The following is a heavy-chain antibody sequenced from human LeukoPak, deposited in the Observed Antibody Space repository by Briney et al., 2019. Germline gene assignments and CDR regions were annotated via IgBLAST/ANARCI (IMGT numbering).Heavy chain of an antibody. CDR2: IIPIFGTA. D-gene: IGHD2-2*01. Sequence: ASVKVSCKASGGTFSSYAISWVRQAPGQGLEWMGGIIPIFGTANYAQKFQGRVTITADESTSTAYMELSSLRSEDTAVYYCARGDIVVVPAATPNYYYYMDVWGKGTTVTVSS. J-gene: IGHJ6*03. CDR1: GGTFSSYA. V-gene: IGHV1-69*13. CDR3: ARGDIVVVPAATPNYYYYMDV.